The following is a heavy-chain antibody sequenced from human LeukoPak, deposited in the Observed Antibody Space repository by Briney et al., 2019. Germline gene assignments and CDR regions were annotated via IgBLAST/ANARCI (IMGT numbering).Heavy chain of an antibody. V-gene: IGHV4-30-2*01. CDR1: GGSISSGGYS. J-gene: IGHJ3*02. CDR2: IYHSGST. CDR3: ARGAIAAAGYSAFDI. Sequence: PSETLSLTCAVSGGSISSGGYSWSWIRQPPGKGLEWIGYIYHSGSTYYNPSLKSRVTISVDRSKNQFSLKLSSVTAADTAVYYCARGAIAAAGYSAFDIWGQGTMVTVSS. D-gene: IGHD6-13*01.